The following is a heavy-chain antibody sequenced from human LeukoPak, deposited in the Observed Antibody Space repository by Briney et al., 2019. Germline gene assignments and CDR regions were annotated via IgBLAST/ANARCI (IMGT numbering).Heavy chain of an antibody. CDR2: INPNSGGT. CDR1: GYTFTGYY. V-gene: IGHV1-2*02. D-gene: IGHD3-10*01. Sequence: ASVKVSCKASGYTFTGYYMHWVRQAPGQGLEWMGWINPNSGGTNYAQKFQGRVTMTRDTSISTAYMELSRLRSDDTAVYYCARGGKWFGTYNWFDPWGQGTLVTVSS. CDR3: ARGGKWFGTYNWFDP. J-gene: IGHJ5*02.